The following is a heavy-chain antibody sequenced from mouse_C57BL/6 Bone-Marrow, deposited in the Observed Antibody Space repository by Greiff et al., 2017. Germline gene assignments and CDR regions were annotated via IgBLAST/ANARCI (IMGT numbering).Heavy chain of an antibody. D-gene: IGHD3-2*02. J-gene: IGHJ3*01. V-gene: IGHV1-81*01. Sequence: VQRVESGAELARPGASVKLSCKASGYTFTSYGISWVKQRTGQGLEWIGEIYPRSGNTYYNEKFKGKATLTADKSSSTAYRELRSLTSEDSAVYFCARGQLRLRPFFAYWGQETLVTVSA. CDR1: GYTFTSYG. CDR2: IYPRSGNT. CDR3: ARGQLRLRPFFAY.